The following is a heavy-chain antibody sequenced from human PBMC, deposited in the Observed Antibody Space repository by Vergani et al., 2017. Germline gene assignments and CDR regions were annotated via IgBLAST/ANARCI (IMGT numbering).Heavy chain of an antibody. D-gene: IGHD2-8*01. Sequence: EVQLVESGGGLVQPGGSLRLSCAASGFTFSSYWMTWVRPAPGKGLEWVANINQDGSEKYYVDSVKGRFTISRDNAKNSLYLQMNSLRAEDTAVYYCARDEGEVYALYFFDCWGQGTLVTVSS. J-gene: IGHJ4*02. CDR1: GFTFSSYW. CDR3: ARDEGEVYALYFFDC. CDR2: INQDGSEK. V-gene: IGHV3-7*03.